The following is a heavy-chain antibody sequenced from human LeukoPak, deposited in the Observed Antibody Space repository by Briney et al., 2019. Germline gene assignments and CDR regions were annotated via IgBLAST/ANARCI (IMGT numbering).Heavy chain of an antibody. CDR2: IYYGGST. CDR1: GGSISSGGYY. V-gene: IGHV4-31*03. J-gene: IGHJ3*02. Sequence: SQTLSLTCTVSGGSISSGGYYWSWIRQHPGKGLEWIGYIYYGGSTYYNPSLKSRVTISVDTSKNQFSLKLSSVTAADTAVYYCARDSLRDYGALWAFDIWGQGTMVTVSS. CDR3: ARDSLRDYGALWAFDI. D-gene: IGHD4-17*01.